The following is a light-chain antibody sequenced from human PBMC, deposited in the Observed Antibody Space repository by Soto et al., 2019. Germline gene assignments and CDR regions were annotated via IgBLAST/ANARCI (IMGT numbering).Light chain of an antibody. Sequence: EIVLTQSPGTLSLSPGERATLSCRASESVSDNYLAWYQQRSGQAPRLVIYGASSRASAVPDRLSGSGSGADFTLTISRLEPEDFAVYCCQQYGSSPLTFGGGTKVEIK. CDR2: GAS. CDR3: QQYGSSPLT. V-gene: IGKV3-20*01. CDR1: ESVSDNY. J-gene: IGKJ4*01.